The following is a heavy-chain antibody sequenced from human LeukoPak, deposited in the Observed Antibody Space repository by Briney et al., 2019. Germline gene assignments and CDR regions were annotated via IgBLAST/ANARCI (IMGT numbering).Heavy chain of an antibody. D-gene: IGHD3-22*01. CDR1: GFTFSSYW. V-gene: IGHV3-7*01. Sequence: PGGSLRLSCAASGFTFSSYWMTWVRQAPGKGLEWVANIKQDGSEKYYVDSVKGRFTISRDNAGNSLYLQMNSLRDEDTAVYYCARDKGYYDRSNYYWSGLDYWGQGTLVTVSS. J-gene: IGHJ4*02. CDR2: IKQDGSEK. CDR3: ARDKGYYDRSNYYWSGLDY.